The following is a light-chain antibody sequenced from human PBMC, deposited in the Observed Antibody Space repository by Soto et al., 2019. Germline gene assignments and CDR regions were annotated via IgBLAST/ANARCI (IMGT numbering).Light chain of an antibody. CDR2: GAS. CDR1: ESVSSSY. J-gene: IGKJ1*01. CDR3: QQYGDLPWT. Sequence: EIVMTQSPATLSVSPGERATLSCRASESVSSSYLAWYQQKPGQAPRLLIYGASSRATGIPDRFSGSGSGTDFTLTINRLEPEDFAVYYCQQYGDLPWTFGQGTKVEI. V-gene: IGKV3-20*01.